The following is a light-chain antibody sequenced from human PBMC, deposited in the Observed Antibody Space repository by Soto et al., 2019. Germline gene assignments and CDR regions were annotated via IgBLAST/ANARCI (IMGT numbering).Light chain of an antibody. CDR1: QSISTW. CDR3: QQYNTYPLT. V-gene: IGKV1-5*03. CDR2: KAS. J-gene: IGKJ4*01. Sequence: DIQMTQSPSTLSASVGDRVTITCRASQSISTWVAWYQQKPGKAPKLLIYKASSLEGGVPSRFSGSGSGTEFNITISSLQPDDFATYYCQQYNTYPLTFGVGTTVDIK.